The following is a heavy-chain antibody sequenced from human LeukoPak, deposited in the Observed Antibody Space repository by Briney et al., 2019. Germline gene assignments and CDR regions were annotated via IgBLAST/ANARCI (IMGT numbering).Heavy chain of an antibody. V-gene: IGHV4-59*12. J-gene: IGHJ3*02. Sequence: SETLSLTCTVSGGSMNRYYWSWVRQPPGKGLEWIGYIYYSGSTNYNPSLKSRVTISVDTSKNQFSLKLSSVTAADTAVYYCARAEAYCGGDCFAGAFDIWGQGTMVTVSS. CDR1: GGSMNRYY. CDR3: ARAEAYCGGDCFAGAFDI. CDR2: IYYSGST. D-gene: IGHD2-21*02.